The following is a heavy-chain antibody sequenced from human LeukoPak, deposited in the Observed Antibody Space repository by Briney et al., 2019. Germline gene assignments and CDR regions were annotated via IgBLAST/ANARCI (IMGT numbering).Heavy chain of an antibody. Sequence: GGSLRLSCAASGFTFSSYRMSWVRQAPGKGLEWVANIKQDGSEKHYVDSVKGRFTIPRDNAKNSLYLQMNSLRAEDTAVYYCARDWGSSGSFDYWGQGTLVTVSS. D-gene: IGHD3-22*01. CDR3: ARDWGSSGSFDY. J-gene: IGHJ4*02. V-gene: IGHV3-7*01. CDR2: IKQDGSEK. CDR1: GFTFSSYR.